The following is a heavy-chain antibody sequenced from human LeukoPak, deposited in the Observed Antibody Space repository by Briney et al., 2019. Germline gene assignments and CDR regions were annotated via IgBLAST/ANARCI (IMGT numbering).Heavy chain of an antibody. V-gene: IGHV4-38-2*01. Sequence: SETLSLTCAVSGYSISSGYYWGWIRQPPGKGLEWIASMYHSGSTYYNPSLKSRVTISVDTSKNHFSLKLSSVTAADTAVYYCATTRKVSWNSEYYFDYWGQGTLVTVSS. CDR3: ATTRKVSWNSEYYFDY. CDR1: GYSISSGYY. D-gene: IGHD1-7*01. CDR2: MYHSGST. J-gene: IGHJ4*02.